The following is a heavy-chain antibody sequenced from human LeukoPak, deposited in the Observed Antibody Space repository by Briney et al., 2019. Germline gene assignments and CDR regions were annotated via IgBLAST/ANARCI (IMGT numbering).Heavy chain of an antibody. V-gene: IGHV1-69*13. CDR1: GGTFSSYA. CDR3: ARDGSSSSWYHVDY. CDR2: IIPIFGTA. D-gene: IGHD6-13*01. Sequence: ASVKVSCKASGGTFSSYAISWVRQAPGQGLEWMEGIIPIFGTANYAQKFQGRVTITADESTSTAYMELSSLRSEDTAVYYCARDGSSSSWYHVDYWGQGTLVTVSS. J-gene: IGHJ4*02.